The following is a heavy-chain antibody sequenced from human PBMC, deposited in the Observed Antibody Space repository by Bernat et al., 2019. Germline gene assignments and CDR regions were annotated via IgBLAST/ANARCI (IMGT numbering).Heavy chain of an antibody. CDR2: ISGSGSST. J-gene: IGHJ4*02. CDR1: GFPFSTYA. D-gene: IGHD3-10*01. CDR3: AKEWYYYGSGNYHYFDF. V-gene: IGHV3-23*01. Sequence: EVQLLESGGDFVQPGGSLRLSCAASGFPFSTYAMSWVRQAPGKGLEWVSTISGSGSSTYYADSVKGRLTISRDNSKNTLYLQMNSLRAEDTAVYYCAKEWYYYGSGNYHYFDFWGQGTLVTVSS.